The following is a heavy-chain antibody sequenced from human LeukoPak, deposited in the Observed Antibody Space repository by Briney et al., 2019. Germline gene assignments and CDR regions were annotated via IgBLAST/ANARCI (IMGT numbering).Heavy chain of an antibody. CDR2: ISGSGGST. CDR1: GFTFSSYA. J-gene: IGHJ4*02. Sequence: GGSLRLSCAASGFTFSSYAMSWVRQAPGKGLEWASAISGSGGSTYYADSVKGRFTISRDNSKHTLYLQMNSLRAEDTAVYYCAKTDYYDSSGYGRVFDYWGQGTLVTVSS. CDR3: AKTDYYDSSGYGRVFDY. V-gene: IGHV3-23*01. D-gene: IGHD3-22*01.